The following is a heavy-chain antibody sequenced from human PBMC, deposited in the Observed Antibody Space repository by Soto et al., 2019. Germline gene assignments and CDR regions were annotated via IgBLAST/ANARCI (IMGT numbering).Heavy chain of an antibody. D-gene: IGHD3-22*01. J-gene: IGHJ4*02. CDR3: ASVVVGNY. Sequence: QVQLVESGGGVVQPGRSLRLSCAASGFTFSSYAMHWVRQAPGKGLEWVAVISYDGSNKYYADSVKGRFTISRDNSKNTLYLQMNSLRAEDTAVYYCASVVVGNYWGQGTLVTVSS. CDR2: ISYDGSNK. V-gene: IGHV3-30-3*01. CDR1: GFTFSSYA.